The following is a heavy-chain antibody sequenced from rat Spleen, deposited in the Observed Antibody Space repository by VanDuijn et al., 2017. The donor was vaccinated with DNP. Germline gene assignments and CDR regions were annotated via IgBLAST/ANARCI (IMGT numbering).Heavy chain of an antibody. V-gene: IGHV5-31*01. J-gene: IGHJ3*01. Sequence: EVKLVESGGDLVQPGRSLKLSCVASGFSVTNDWMTWIRQIPGKGLEWVACISNSGDTTYYPDSVKGRFTISRDFAKNTLYLQMDSLRSEDTATYYCARPIYNNHGGFAYWGQGTLVTVSS. CDR2: ISNSGDTT. CDR3: ARPIYNNHGGFAY. D-gene: IGHD1-10*01. CDR1: GFSVTNDW.